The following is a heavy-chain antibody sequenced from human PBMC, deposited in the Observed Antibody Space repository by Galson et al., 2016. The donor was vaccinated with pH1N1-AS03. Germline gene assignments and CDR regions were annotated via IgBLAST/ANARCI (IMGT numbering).Heavy chain of an antibody. CDR3: ARTAGWLPDF. J-gene: IGHJ4*03. Sequence: PALVKPTQNLTLTCTISGFSLTTSAVGGVGSRQPPGKALEWLALIYWDDDKRYNSSLKSRLTITKDTSKNQVVLTMTNMDPVDTATYYCARTAGWLPDFWGPG. CDR1: GFSLTTSAVG. V-gene: IGHV2-5*02. D-gene: IGHD3-9*01. CDR2: IYWDDDK.